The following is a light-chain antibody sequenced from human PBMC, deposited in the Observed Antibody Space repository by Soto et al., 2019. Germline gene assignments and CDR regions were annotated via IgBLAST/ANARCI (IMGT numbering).Light chain of an antibody. V-gene: IGLV2-11*01. CDR2: DVS. Sequence: QSALTQPRSVSGSPGQSVTISCTGTSSDVGGYNYVSWYQQHPGKVPKLMIYDVSKRPSGVPDRFSGSKSGNTASLIISGLQAEDEADFYCCSYAGSYTMFGGGTKLT. CDR3: CSYAGSYTM. J-gene: IGLJ3*02. CDR1: SSDVGGYNY.